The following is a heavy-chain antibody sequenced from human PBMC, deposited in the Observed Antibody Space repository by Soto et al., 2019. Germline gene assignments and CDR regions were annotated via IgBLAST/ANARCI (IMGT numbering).Heavy chain of an antibody. CDR1: GGSISSSSYY. Sequence: QLQLQESGPGLVKPAENLSLTCTVSGGSISSSSYYWGWIRQPPGKGLEWIGSIYYTGSTYYNPSLKSRVTISVDTSKNQCSLKLSSVTAADTAVYYCARQNRGIPADGNFDFWGQGTLVTVSS. V-gene: IGHV4-39*01. J-gene: IGHJ4*02. D-gene: IGHD6-13*01. CDR3: ARQNRGIPADGNFDF. CDR2: IYYTGST.